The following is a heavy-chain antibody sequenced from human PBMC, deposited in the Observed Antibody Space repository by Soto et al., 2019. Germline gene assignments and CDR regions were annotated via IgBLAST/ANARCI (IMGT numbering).Heavy chain of an antibody. Sequence: HPGGSLRLSCAASGFTFSSYGMHWVRQAPGKGLEWVAVISYDGSNKYYADSVKGRFTISRDNSKNTLYLQMNSPRAEDTAVYYCATSAKYSSGWYYFDYWGQGTLVTVSS. CDR3: ATSAKYSSGWYYFDY. V-gene: IGHV3-30*03. CDR1: GFTFSSYG. D-gene: IGHD6-19*01. J-gene: IGHJ4*02. CDR2: ISYDGSNK.